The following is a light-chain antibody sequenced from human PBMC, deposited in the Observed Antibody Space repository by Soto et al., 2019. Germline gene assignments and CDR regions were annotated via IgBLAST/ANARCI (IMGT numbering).Light chain of an antibody. J-gene: IGKJ4*01. Sequence: DIQMTQSPSSLSASVGDIVTITFRASQSISSYLNWYQQKPGKAPKLLIYAASSLQSGVPSRFSGSGSGTDFTLTIYRLEPEDYAVYYCQQYDKSPLTFGGGTKVDIK. CDR3: QQYDKSPLT. CDR2: AAS. V-gene: IGKV1-39*01. CDR1: QSISSY.